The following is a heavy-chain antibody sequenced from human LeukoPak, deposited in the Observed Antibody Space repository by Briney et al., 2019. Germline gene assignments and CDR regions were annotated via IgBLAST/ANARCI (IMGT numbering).Heavy chain of an antibody. V-gene: IGHV3-30*18. CDR2: ISYDGGNK. CDR3: AKDINPGSSYYDY. J-gene: IGHJ4*02. CDR1: GFTFSNYA. Sequence: PGGSLRLSCAAPGFTFSNYAVHWVRQAPGKGLEWLAAISYDGGNKYYADSLKGRFTISRDNSKNTLYLQLNSLRAEDTAVYYCAKDINPGSSYYDYWGQGTLVTVSS. D-gene: IGHD2-15*01.